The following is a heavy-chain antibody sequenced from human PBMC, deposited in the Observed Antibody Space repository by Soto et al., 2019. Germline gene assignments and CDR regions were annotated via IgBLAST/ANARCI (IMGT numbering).Heavy chain of an antibody. CDR1: GGTFGSSA. Sequence: GASVELSCKASGGTFGSSASSWVRQATGQGLEWMGGIIPIFGTANYAQKFQGRVTITADESTSTAYMELSSLRSEDTAVYYCARVRTTTYIYYGTDVWGQGTTVTVSS. D-gene: IGHD4-4*01. CDR3: ARVRTTTYIYYGTDV. CDR2: IIPIFGTA. J-gene: IGHJ6*02. V-gene: IGHV1-69*13.